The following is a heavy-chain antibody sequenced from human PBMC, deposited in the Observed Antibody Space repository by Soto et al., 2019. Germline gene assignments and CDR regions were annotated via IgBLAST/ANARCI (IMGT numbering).Heavy chain of an antibody. V-gene: IGHV2-70*01. CDR3: ARISGLYSRGCHNWFDP. CDR2: IDWDDDK. CDR1: GFSLSTSGMC. D-gene: IGHD6-19*01. Sequence: SGPTLVNPTQTLTLTCTFSGFSLSTSGMCVSWIRQPPGKALEWLALIDWDDDKYYSTSLKTRLTISKDTSKNQVVLTMTNMDPVDTATYYCARISGLYSRGCHNWFDPWGQGTLVTVSS. J-gene: IGHJ5*02.